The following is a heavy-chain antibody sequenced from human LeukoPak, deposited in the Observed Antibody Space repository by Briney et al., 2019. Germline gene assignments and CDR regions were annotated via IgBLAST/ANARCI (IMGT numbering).Heavy chain of an antibody. J-gene: IGHJ5*02. CDR1: GFTFSSYS. CDR3: ARGYSTNPNWFDP. CDR2: IYSGGST. Sequence: AGGSLRLSCAASGFTFSSYSMSWVRQAPGKGLEWVSAIYSGGSTYYADFVKGRFTISRDNSKNTLYLQMNSLRAEDTAVYYCARGYSTNPNWFDPWGQGTLVTVSS. D-gene: IGHD4-11*01. V-gene: IGHV3-53*01.